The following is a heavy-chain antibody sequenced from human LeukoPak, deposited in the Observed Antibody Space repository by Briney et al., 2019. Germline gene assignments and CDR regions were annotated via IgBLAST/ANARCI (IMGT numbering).Heavy chain of an antibody. CDR3: AREGGPYRPLDY. V-gene: IGHV4-4*02. Sequence: SGTLSLPCGVSAGSISSTNWWTWVRQPPGEGLEWIGEVHLSGRTNYNPSLESRVTISVDMSENHISLKLTSVTAADTAVYYCAREGGPYRPLDYSGQGTLVTVSS. CDR2: VHLSGRT. CDR1: AGSISSTNW. J-gene: IGHJ4*02.